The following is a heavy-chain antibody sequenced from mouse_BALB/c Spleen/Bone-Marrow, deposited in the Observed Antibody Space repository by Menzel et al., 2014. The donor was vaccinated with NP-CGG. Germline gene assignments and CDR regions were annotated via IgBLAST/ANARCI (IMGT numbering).Heavy chain of an antibody. CDR1: GFNIKDTY. Sequence: VHVKQSGAELVKPGASVKLSCTASGFNIKDTYMHWVKQRPEQGLEWIGRIDPANGNTKYDPKFQGKATITADTSSNTAYLQLSSPTSEDTAVYYCATYYYGYYLDYWGQGTTLSVSS. V-gene: IGHV14-3*02. CDR3: ATYYYGYYLDY. CDR2: IDPANGNT. D-gene: IGHD1-2*01. J-gene: IGHJ2*01.